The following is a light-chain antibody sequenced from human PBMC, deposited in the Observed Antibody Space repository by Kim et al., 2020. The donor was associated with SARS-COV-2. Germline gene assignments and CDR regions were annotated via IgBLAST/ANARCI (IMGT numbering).Light chain of an antibody. J-gene: IGLJ2*01. CDR3: HSRDTSGKHLVV. Sequence: SSELTQDPAVSVALGQTVRITCQGDSLRSYYASWYQQKPGQAPVLVIYGKNDRPSGIPDRFSGSSSGNTASLTITGAQAEDEADYYCHSRDTSGKHLVVF. CDR1: SLRSYY. CDR2: GKN. V-gene: IGLV3-19*01.